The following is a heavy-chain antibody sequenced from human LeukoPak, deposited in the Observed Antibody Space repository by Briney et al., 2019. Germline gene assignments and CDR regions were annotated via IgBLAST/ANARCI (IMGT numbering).Heavy chain of an antibody. CDR2: MSVSSGLI. CDR1: GFTFSRYS. D-gene: IGHD3-10*01. Sequence: GGSLRLSCAASGFTFSRYSMNWVRQAPGKGLEWVSSMSVSSGLIYYAESVKGRFTVSRDNAKNSLYLQMNSLRAEDTAVYYCAKDRQGVIDYWGQGTLVTVSS. J-gene: IGHJ4*02. CDR3: AKDRQGVIDY. V-gene: IGHV3-21*01.